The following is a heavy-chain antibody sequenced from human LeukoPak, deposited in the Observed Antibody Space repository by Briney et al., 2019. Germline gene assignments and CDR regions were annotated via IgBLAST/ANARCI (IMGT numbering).Heavy chain of an antibody. D-gene: IGHD6-13*01. CDR2: IKSKTDGGTT. CDR3: TTLIAAAGTLFDY. V-gene: IGHV3-15*01. CDR1: GFTFSNAW. Sequence: GGSLRLSCAASGFTFSNAWMSWVRQAPGKGLEWVGRIKSKTDGGTTDYAAPVKGRFTISRDDSKNTLYLQMNSLKTEDTAVYYCTTLIAAAGTLFDYWGQGTLVTVSS. J-gene: IGHJ4*02.